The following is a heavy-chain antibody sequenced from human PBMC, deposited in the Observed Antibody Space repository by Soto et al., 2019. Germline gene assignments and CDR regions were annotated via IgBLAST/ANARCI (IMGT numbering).Heavy chain of an antibody. D-gene: IGHD5-18*01. CDR3: ASLPRTYGYDY. Sequence: GGSLRLSCAASGFTFSTSTMNWVRQAPGKGLEWVSYISSGSTTIYYADSVKGRFTISRDNAKNLLYLQMNSLRDEDTAVYYCASLPRTYGYDYWGQGTLVTVSS. V-gene: IGHV3-48*02. CDR1: GFTFSTST. CDR2: ISSGSTTI. J-gene: IGHJ4*02.